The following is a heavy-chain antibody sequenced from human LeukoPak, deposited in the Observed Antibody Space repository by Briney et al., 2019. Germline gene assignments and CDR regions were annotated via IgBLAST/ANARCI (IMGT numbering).Heavy chain of an antibody. CDR3: ARGGGGEMATIFDY. Sequence: SETLSLTCAVYGGSFSGYYWSWIRQPPGKGLEWIGEINHSGSTNYNPSLKSRVTISVDTSKNQFSLKLSSVTAADTAVYYCARGGGGEMATIFDYWGQGTLVTVPS. CDR2: INHSGST. CDR1: GGSFSGYY. D-gene: IGHD5-24*01. J-gene: IGHJ4*02. V-gene: IGHV4-34*01.